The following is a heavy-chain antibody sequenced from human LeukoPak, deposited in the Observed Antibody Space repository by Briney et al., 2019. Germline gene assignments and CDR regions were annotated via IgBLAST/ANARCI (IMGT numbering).Heavy chain of an antibody. V-gene: IGHV4-34*01. CDR3: ARYNYGWRGYYYMDV. Sequence: SETLSLTCAVYGGYFRGTKWSWICQTPHTRRWWSGEINHSGSTNYNPSLKSRVTISVDTSKNQFSLTLSSVTAADTAVYYCARYNYGWRGYYYMDVWGKGTTVTVSS. CDR2: INHSGST. J-gene: IGHJ6*03. D-gene: IGHD5-18*01. CDR1: GGYFRGTK.